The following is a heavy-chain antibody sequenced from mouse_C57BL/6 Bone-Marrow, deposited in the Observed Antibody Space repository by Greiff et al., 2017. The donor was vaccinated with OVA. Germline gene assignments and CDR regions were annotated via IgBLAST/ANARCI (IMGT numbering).Heavy chain of an antibody. J-gene: IGHJ4*01. Sequence: DVMLVESGGGLVQPGGSLKLSCAASGFTFSDYGMAWVRQAPRKGPEWVAFISNLAYSIYYADTVTGRFTISRENAKNTLYLELSSLRSEDTAVFYCARGDCDEAMDYWGQGTSVTVSS. V-gene: IGHV5-15*01. CDR3: ARGDCDEAMDY. CDR1: GFTFSDYG. CDR2: ISNLAYSI. D-gene: IGHD2-4*01.